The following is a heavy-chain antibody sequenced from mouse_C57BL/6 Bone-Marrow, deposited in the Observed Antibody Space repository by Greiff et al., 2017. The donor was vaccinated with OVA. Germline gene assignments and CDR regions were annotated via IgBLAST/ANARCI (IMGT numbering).Heavy chain of an antibody. Sequence: VHLVESGAELVRPGASVTLSCKASGYTFTDYEMHWVKQTPVHGLEWIGAIDPETGGTAYNQKFKGKAILTADKSSSTAYMELRSLKSEDSAVYYCTRDGTTVVATDWYFDVWGTGTTVTVSS. D-gene: IGHD1-1*01. CDR3: TRDGTTVVATDWYFDV. CDR2: IDPETGGT. CDR1: GYTFTDYE. J-gene: IGHJ1*03. V-gene: IGHV1-15*01.